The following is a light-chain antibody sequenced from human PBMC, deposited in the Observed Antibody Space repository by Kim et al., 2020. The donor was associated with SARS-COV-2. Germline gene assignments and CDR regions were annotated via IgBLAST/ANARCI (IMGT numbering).Light chain of an antibody. J-gene: IGLJ2*01. CDR2: SKN. CDR1: SLRSYY. CDR3: NSRDSNDNVV. Sequence: VALEQTVRITCQGDSLRSYYTTWYQQKPRQAPILIIYSKNNRPSGIPDRFSGSSSENAASLTITGTQADDEADYYCNSRDSNDNVVFGGGTQLTVL. V-gene: IGLV3-19*01.